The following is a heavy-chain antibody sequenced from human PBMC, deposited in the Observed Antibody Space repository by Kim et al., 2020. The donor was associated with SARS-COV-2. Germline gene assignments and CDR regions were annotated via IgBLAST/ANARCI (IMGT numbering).Heavy chain of an antibody. D-gene: IGHD6-13*01. Sequence: ASVKVSCKASGYTFTSYAMNWVRQAPGQGLEWMGWSNTNTGNPTYAQGFTGRFVFSLDTSVGTAYLQISSLRAEATAVYSCSRNPHSSGWLGGDVVSWG. CDR1: GYTFTSYA. CDR3: SRNPHSSGWLGGDVVS. CDR2: SNTNTGNP. V-gene: IGHV7-4-1*02. J-gene: IGHJ5*01.